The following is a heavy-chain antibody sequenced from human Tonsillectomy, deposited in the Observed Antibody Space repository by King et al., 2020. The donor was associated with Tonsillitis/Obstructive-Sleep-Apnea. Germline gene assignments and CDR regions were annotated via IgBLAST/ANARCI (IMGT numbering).Heavy chain of an antibody. J-gene: IGHJ6*03. D-gene: IGHD3-10*01. V-gene: IGHV4-34*01. CDR3: ARGSGLLADYYYYPMDV. CDR2: INHSGST. Sequence: VQLQQWGAGLLKPSETLSLTCAVYGGSFSGYYWSWIRQPPGKGLEWIGEINHSGSTNYNPSLKSRVTISVDTSKNQFSLKLSSVTAADTAVYYCARGSGLLADYYYYPMDVWGKGTTVTVSS. CDR1: GGSFSGYY.